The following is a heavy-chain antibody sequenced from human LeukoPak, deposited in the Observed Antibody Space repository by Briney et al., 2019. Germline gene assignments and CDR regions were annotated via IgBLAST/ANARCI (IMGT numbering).Heavy chain of an antibody. J-gene: IGHJ3*02. CDR1: GFSFNNYW. D-gene: IGHD3-10*01. Sequence: GGSLRLSCAASGFSFNNYWMRWGRQAPGKGLEWVADLSEDGSKKNYVDSVKGRFTISRDNAKNSLYLQMNSLRAEGTAVYYCTRGLAYSFDIWGQGTMVTVSS. CDR3: TRGLAYSFDI. V-gene: IGHV3-7*01. CDR2: LSEDGSKK.